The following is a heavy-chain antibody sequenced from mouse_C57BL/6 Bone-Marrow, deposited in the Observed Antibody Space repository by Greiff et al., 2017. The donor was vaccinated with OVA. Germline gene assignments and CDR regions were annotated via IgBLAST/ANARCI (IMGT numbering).Heavy chain of an antibody. CDR1: GYTFTSYW. V-gene: IGHV1-69*01. CDR2: IDPSDSYT. Sequence: QVQLQQPGAELVMPGASVKLSCKASGYTFTSYWMHWVKQRPGQGLEWIGEIDPSDSYTNYNQKFKGKSTLTVDKSSSTAYMQLSSLTSEDSAVYYCGREGLEGAMDYWGQGTSGTVSS. D-gene: IGHD3-3*01. J-gene: IGHJ4*01. CDR3: GREGLEGAMDY.